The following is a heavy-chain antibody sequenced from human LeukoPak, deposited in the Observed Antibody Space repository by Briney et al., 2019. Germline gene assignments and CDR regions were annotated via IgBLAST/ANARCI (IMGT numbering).Heavy chain of an antibody. D-gene: IGHD6-13*01. Sequence: GGPLRLSCAASGFTFSTYAMHWVRQAPGKGLERVAVISYDGSNEFYADSVKGRFTISRDNSKNTVYLQMNSLRAEDTAVYYCARGGIAAAGTFRYYFDYWGQGTLVTVSS. CDR1: GFTFSTYA. CDR3: ARGGIAAAGTFRYYFDY. J-gene: IGHJ4*02. CDR2: ISYDGSNE. V-gene: IGHV3-30*04.